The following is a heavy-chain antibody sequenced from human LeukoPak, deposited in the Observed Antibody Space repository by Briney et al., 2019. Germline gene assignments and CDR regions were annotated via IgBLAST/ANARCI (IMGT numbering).Heavy chain of an antibody. J-gene: IGHJ4*02. Sequence: GGSLRLSCAASGFTVSSNYMSWVRQAPGKGLEWVSSISPDSAYTYYADSLKGRFTISRDNAENSLYLQMNSLRAEDTAVYYCARDYSGWSRDYWGQGTLVTVSS. CDR3: ARDYSGWSRDY. D-gene: IGHD3-10*01. CDR1: GFTVSSNY. V-gene: IGHV3-21*01. CDR2: ISPDSAYT.